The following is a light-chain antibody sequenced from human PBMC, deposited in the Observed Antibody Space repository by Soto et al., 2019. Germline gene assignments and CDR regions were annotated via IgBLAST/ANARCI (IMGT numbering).Light chain of an antibody. CDR1: QSVSSNY. V-gene: IGKV3D-20*02. CDR3: QQRSNWPIT. Sequence: EIVMTQSPGTLSLSPGETATLSCRASQSVSSNYVAWFHQKPGQAPRLLIYGASSRATGVPDRFSARGSGTDFTLTISSLETEDFAVYYCQQRSNWPITFGLGTRREIK. J-gene: IGKJ5*01. CDR2: GAS.